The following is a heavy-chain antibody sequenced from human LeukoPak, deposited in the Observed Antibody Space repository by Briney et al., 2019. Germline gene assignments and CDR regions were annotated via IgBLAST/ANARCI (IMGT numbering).Heavy chain of an antibody. V-gene: IGHV3-23*01. J-gene: IGHJ4*02. CDR2: IIASSGST. CDR3: VKGGYDFVEVAYFDF. Sequence: GGSLRLSCAASGFSFNNYAMGWVRQAPGKGLEWVSIIIASSGSTFYADSVKGRFTISRDNSKNTLYLQMNSLRVEDTAVYYCVKGGYDFVEVAYFDFWGQGTRVSVSS. D-gene: IGHD5-12*01. CDR1: GFSFNNYA.